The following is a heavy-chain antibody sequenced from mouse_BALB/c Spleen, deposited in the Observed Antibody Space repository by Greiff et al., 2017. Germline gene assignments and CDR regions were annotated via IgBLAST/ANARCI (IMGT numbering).Heavy chain of an antibody. CDR1: GFTFSSYG. J-gene: IGHJ2*01. Sequence: EVQLVESGGDLVTPGGSLKLSCAASGFTFSSYGMSWVRQTPDKRLEWVATISSGGSYTYYPDSVKGRFTISRDNAKNTLYLQMSSLKSEDTAMYYCAREGDDYWGQGTTLTVSS. CDR2: ISSGGSYT. CDR3: AREGDDY. V-gene: IGHV5-6*01.